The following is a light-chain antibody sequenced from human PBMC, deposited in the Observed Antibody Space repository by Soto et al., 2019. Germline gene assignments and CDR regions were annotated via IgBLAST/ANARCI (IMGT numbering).Light chain of an antibody. J-gene: IGLJ1*01. CDR2: EVS. CDR3: SSYAGSNNYV. CDR1: SSDVGGYNY. Sequence: QSALTQPPSASGSPEQSVTISCTGTSSDVGGYNYVSWYQQHPGKAPKLMIYEVSKRPSGVPDRFSGSKSGNTASLTVSGIQAEDEADYYCSSYAGSNNYVFGTGTKVTVL. V-gene: IGLV2-8*01.